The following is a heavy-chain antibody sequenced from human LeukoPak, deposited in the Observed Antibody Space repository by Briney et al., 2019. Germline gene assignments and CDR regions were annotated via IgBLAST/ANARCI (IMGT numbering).Heavy chain of an antibody. CDR3: ARDKAPSPASDMDGMDV. Sequence: SETLSLTCTVSGGSISSGGYYWSWIRQHPGKGLEWIGYIYYSGSTYYNPSLKSRVTISVDTSKNQFSLKLSSVTAADTAVYYCARDKAPSPASDMDGMDVWGQGTTVTVSS. CDR1: GGSISSGGYY. V-gene: IGHV4-31*03. CDR2: IYYSGST. J-gene: IGHJ6*02.